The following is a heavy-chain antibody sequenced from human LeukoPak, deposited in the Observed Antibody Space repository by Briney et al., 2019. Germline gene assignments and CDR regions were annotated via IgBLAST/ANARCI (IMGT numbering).Heavy chain of an antibody. J-gene: IGHJ4*02. V-gene: IGHV2-5*01. CDR3: AHRPRRAAAGTY. CDR2: IYWNDDK. CDR1: GLSLSTSGVG. Sequence: SGPTLVKPTQTLTLTCTFSGLSLSTSGVGVGWIRQPPGMALEWLALIYWNDDKRYSPSLKSRLTITNYTSKNQVVLTMTNMDPVDTATYYCAHRPRRAAAGTYWGQGTLVTVSS. D-gene: IGHD6-13*01.